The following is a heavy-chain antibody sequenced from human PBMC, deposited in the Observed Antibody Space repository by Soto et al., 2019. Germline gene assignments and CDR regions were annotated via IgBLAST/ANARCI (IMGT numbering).Heavy chain of an antibody. CDR2: ISAYNTNT. CDR3: TSDTPPTAS. CDR1: GYTFTSYH. J-gene: IGHJ5*02. V-gene: IGHV1-18*01. Sequence: QVQLVQSGAEVKKPGASVKVSCKTSGYTFTSYHISWVRQAPGQGLEWMGWISAYNTNTTYAQTFQCSLTLTTDTLTSTAYIELRSLRSDATAVYYCTSDTPPTASWGQGTLVTVSS.